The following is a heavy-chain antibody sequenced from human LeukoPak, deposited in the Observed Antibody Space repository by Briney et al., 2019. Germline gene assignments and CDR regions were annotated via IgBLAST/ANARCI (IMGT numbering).Heavy chain of an antibody. CDR2: ISYDGSNK. Sequence: TLSLTCAVSGGSISSSNWWSWVRQPPGKGLEWVAVISYDGSNKYYADSVKGRFTISRDNSKNTLYLQMNSLRAEDTAVYYCASNRLSGYDPSSFDYWGQGTLVTVSS. J-gene: IGHJ4*02. V-gene: IGHV3-30*03. CDR3: ASNRLSGYDPSSFDY. D-gene: IGHD3-22*01. CDR1: GGSISSSN.